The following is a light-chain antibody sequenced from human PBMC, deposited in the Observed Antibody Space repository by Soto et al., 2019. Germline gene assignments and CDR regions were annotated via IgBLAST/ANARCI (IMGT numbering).Light chain of an antibody. CDR1: SSDVGGYNY. Sequence: QSALTQPRSVSGSPGQSVTISCTGTSSDVGGYNYVSWYQQHPGKAPKLMIYDVSKRPSGVPDRFSGSKSGNTACLTISGLQAEDEADYYCCSYAGSYTHVFGTGTKLTVL. CDR2: DVS. J-gene: IGLJ1*01. CDR3: CSYAGSYTHV. V-gene: IGLV2-11*01.